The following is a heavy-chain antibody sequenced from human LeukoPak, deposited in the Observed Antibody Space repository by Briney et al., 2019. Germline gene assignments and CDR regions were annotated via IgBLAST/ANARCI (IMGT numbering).Heavy chain of an antibody. J-gene: IGHJ5*02. V-gene: IGHV4-61*03. CDR1: GGSVSSGTYY. Sequence: SETLSLTCTVSGGSVSSGTYYWSWIRQPPGKGLEWIGCIDYGRSTNYNPSRKSRVTISVDTSKNDFSLHLNSVTAADTAVYYCARVLIAVAAFDPWGQGTMVTVSS. D-gene: IGHD6-19*01. CDR2: IDYGRST. CDR3: ARVLIAVAAFDP.